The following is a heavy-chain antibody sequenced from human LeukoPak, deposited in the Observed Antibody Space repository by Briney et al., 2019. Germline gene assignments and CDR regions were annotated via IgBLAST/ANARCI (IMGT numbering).Heavy chain of an antibody. J-gene: IGHJ6*02. D-gene: IGHD3-10*01. Sequence: GGSLRLSCAVSGFTFSTYGMHWVRQAPGKGLEWVAVISYDGSNKYYADSVKGRFTISRDNSKNTLYLQMNSLRAEDTAVYYCAKDGGSGSYYQGTYYYYGMDVWGQGTLVTVSS. V-gene: IGHV3-30*18. CDR2: ISYDGSNK. CDR1: GFTFSTYG. CDR3: AKDGGSGSYYQGTYYYYGMDV.